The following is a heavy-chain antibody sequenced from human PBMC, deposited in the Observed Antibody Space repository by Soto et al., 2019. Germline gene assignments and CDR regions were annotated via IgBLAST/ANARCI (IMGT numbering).Heavy chain of an antibody. CDR1: GVSISSYY. V-gene: IGHV4-4*07. CDR3: ARDLRSGYSYGYHYYYGMDV. Sequence: QVQLQESGPGLVKPSETLSLTCTVSGVSISSYYWSWIRQPAGKGLEWLGRIFTSGSTNYNPSLKSRVTMSVDTSKNQFSLKLSSVTAADTAVYYCARDLRSGYSYGYHYYYGMDVWGQGTTVTVSS. D-gene: IGHD5-18*01. CDR2: IFTSGST. J-gene: IGHJ6*02.